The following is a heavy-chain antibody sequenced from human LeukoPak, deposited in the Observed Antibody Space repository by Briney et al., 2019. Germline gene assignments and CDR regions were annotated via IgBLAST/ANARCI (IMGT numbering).Heavy chain of an antibody. D-gene: IGHD2-2*01. J-gene: IGHJ6*03. Sequence: ASVRVSCKASGYTFTTYAISWVRQAPGQGLEWMGWINPNSGGTNYAQKFQGRVTMTRDTSISTAYMELSRLRSDDTAVYYCARKSLGYCSSTSCYGNMDVWGKGTTVTVSS. CDR3: ARKSLGYCSSTSCYGNMDV. CDR2: INPNSGGT. V-gene: IGHV1-2*02. CDR1: GYTFTTYA.